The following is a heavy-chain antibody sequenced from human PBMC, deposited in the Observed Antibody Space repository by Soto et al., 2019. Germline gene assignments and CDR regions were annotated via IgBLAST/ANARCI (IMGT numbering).Heavy chain of an antibody. CDR1: GFTVSSNY. Sequence: EVQLVESGGGLVQPGGSLRLSCAASGFTVSSNYMSWVRQAPGKGLEWVSVIYSGGSTYYADSVKGRFTISRHNSKNTLYLQMNSLSAEDTAVYYCARIDTTVTTPYYFDYWGQGTLVTVSS. CDR3: ARIDTTVTTPYYFDY. D-gene: IGHD4-17*01. V-gene: IGHV3-53*04. CDR2: IYSGGST. J-gene: IGHJ4*02.